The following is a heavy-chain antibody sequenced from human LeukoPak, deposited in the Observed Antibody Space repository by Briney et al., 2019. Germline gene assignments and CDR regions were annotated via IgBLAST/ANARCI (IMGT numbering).Heavy chain of an antibody. D-gene: IGHD2-21*02. CDR2: IYPGDSDT. Sequence: GESLKISCKGSGYSFTSYWIGWVRQMPGKGLEWMGIIYPGDSDTRYSPSFQGQVTISADKSISTAYLQWSSLKASDTAMYYCARQIGHIVVVTAFSPNWFDPWGQGTLVTVSS. V-gene: IGHV5-51*01. J-gene: IGHJ5*02. CDR3: ARQIGHIVVVTAFSPNWFDP. CDR1: GYSFTSYW.